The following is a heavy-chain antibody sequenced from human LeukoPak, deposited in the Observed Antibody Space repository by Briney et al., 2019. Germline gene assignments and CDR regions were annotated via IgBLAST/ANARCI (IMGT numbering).Heavy chain of an antibody. Sequence: PSETLSLTCTVSGDSISSYYWSWIRQPAGKGLEWIGRIYASGSTNYNPSLKSRVTMSLDTSKNQFSLKLSSVTAADTAVYYCARLRFLEWLRGGAYYYYYMDVWGKGTTVTVSS. J-gene: IGHJ6*03. CDR2: IYASGST. V-gene: IGHV4-4*07. D-gene: IGHD3-3*01. CDR3: ARLRFLEWLRGGAYYYYYMDV. CDR1: GDSISSYY.